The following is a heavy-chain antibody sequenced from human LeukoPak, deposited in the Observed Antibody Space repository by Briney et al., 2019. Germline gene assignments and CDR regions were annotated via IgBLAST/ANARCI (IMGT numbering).Heavy chain of an antibody. CDR1: GGSISSYY. CDR3: ARDQGYSGYDFNYYYYMDV. Sequence: SETLSLTCTVSGGSISSYYWSWIRQPAGKGLEWIGRIYTSGSTNYNPSLKSRVTMSVDTSKNQFSLKLSSVTAADTAVYYCARDQGYSGYDFNYYYYMDVWGKGTTVTVSS. D-gene: IGHD5-12*01. V-gene: IGHV4-4*07. J-gene: IGHJ6*03. CDR2: IYTSGST.